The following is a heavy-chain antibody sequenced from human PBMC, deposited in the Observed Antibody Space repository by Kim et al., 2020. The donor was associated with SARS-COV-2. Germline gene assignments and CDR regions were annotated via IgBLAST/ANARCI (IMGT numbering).Heavy chain of an antibody. CDR1: GYSISSGYY. Sequence: SETLSLTCTVSGYSISSGYYWGWIRQPPGKGLEWIGSIYHSGSTYYNPSLKSRVTISVDTSKNQFSLKLSSVTAADTAVYYCARGLPYDYVWGSGNWFDPWGQGTLVTVSS. V-gene: IGHV4-38-2*02. CDR3: ARGLPYDYVWGSGNWFDP. J-gene: IGHJ5*02. D-gene: IGHD3-16*01. CDR2: IYHSGST.